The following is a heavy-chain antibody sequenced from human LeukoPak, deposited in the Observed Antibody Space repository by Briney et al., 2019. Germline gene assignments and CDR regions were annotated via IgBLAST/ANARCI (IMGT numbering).Heavy chain of an antibody. CDR1: GGSFSSYY. Sequence: SQTLSLTCPLYGGSFSSYYWNWTRQAPGKGLEWLAEINHSGGTSYNQALKSRVPISVDRSKNQFSLKLSSVSAGDTAVYYCALFGVVVGSTQDFWGQGTLVTVSS. CDR3: ALFGVVVGSTQDF. V-gene: IGHV4-34*01. CDR2: INHSGGT. D-gene: IGHD2-15*01. J-gene: IGHJ4*02.